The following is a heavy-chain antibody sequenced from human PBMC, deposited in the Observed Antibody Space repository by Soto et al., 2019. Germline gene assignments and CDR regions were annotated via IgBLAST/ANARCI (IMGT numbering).Heavy chain of an antibody. CDR1: GYTFTSYG. J-gene: IGHJ5*02. D-gene: IGHD3-16*01. V-gene: IGHV1-18*01. CDR2: INIYNGNT. Sequence: QVHLVQSGAEVKTPGASVKVSCKASGYTFTSYGISWVRQAPGQGLEWLGWINIYNGNTNYAQKFQGRVAMTTDTATSTTYMELRSLRSDDTAVYYCARQVDMIGGVTNRWLDPWGQGTLVTVSS. CDR3: ARQVDMIGGVTNRWLDP.